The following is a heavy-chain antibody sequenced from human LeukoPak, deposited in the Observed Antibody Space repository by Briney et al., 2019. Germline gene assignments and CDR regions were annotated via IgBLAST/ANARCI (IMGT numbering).Heavy chain of an antibody. V-gene: IGHV3-23*01. CDR1: GFTFSSYA. Sequence: PGGSLRLSCAASGFTFSSYAMSWVRQAPGKGLEWVSAISGSGGSTYYADSVKGRFTISRDNSKNTLYLQMNSLRAEDTAVYYCARDAHCSSGNCPLDVWGQGTLVTVSS. CDR2: ISGSGGST. CDR3: ARDAHCSSGNCPLDV. J-gene: IGHJ4*02. D-gene: IGHD2-15*01.